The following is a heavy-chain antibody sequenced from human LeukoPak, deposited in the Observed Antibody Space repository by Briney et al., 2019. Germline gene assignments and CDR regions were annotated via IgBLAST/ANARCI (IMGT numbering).Heavy chain of an antibody. J-gene: IGHJ4*02. V-gene: IGHV3-48*02. CDR3: ASGVVYSGSWPYFDY. CDR1: GFSFSTYS. D-gene: IGHD6-13*01. CDR2: ISSSGSTI. Sequence: GGSLRLSCVASGFSFSTYSMNWVRQAPGKGLEWVSHISSSGSTIYDAGSVKGQFTISRDNAKNSLYLQMNSLRDEDTAVYCCASGVVYSGSWPYFDYWGQGTLVTVSS.